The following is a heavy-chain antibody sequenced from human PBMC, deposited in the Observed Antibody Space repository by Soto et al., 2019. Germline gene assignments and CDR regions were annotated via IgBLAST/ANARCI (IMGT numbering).Heavy chain of an antibody. CDR3: AKGGVRGVTIAHFDY. V-gene: IGHV3-23*01. CDR2: ISGSSGCT. Sequence: PGGSLRLSCAASGFTFSSYSMNWVRQAPGKGLEWLSSISGSSGCTYYADSVKGRFTISRDNSKNTLYLQIHSLRADDTAVYYCAKGGVRGVTIAHFDYWGQGSLVTVSS. D-gene: IGHD3-10*01. CDR1: GFTFSSYS. J-gene: IGHJ4*02.